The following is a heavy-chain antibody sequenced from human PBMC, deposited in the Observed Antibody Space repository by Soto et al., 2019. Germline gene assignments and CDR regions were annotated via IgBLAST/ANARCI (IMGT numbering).Heavy chain of an antibody. Sequence: PGGSLRLSCAASGCTLSSYWMHWVRQAPGKGLVWVSRINSDGSSTSYADSVKGRFTISRDNAKNTLYLQVDSLRAEDTALYYCARGRESTWYSVPKNANDYWGQGTLVTAPQ. CDR2: INSDGSST. J-gene: IGHJ4*02. D-gene: IGHD6-13*01. CDR3: ARGRESTWYSVPKNANDY. CDR1: GCTLSSYW. V-gene: IGHV3-74*01.